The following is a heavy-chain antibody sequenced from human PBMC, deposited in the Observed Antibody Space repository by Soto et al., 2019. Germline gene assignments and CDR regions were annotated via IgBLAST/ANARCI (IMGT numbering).Heavy chain of an antibody. Sequence: GGSLRLSCAASGFSFSSYGMHWVRQAPGKGLEWVAVIWYDGSNKYYADTVKGRFTISRDNSKNTVYLQMNSLRVEDTAVYYCARDSSPMENKKLPANWFDPWGQGTLVTVSS. V-gene: IGHV3-33*01. D-gene: IGHD2-8*01. CDR1: GFSFSSYG. J-gene: IGHJ5*02. CDR3: ARDSSPMENKKLPANWFDP. CDR2: IWYDGSNK.